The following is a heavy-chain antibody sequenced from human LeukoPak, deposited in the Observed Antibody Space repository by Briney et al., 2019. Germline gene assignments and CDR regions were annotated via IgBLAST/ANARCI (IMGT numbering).Heavy chain of an antibody. CDR1: GFTFSSYA. CDR3: ARDHSQILTGTHAH. D-gene: IGHD3-9*01. CDR2: ISYDGSNK. Sequence: GGSLRLSCAASGFTFSSYAMHWVRQAPGKGLEWVAVISYDGSNKYYADSVKGRFTISRDNSKNTLYLQMNSLRAEDAAVYYCARDHSQILTGTHAHWGQGTLVTVSS. J-gene: IGHJ4*02. V-gene: IGHV3-30*04.